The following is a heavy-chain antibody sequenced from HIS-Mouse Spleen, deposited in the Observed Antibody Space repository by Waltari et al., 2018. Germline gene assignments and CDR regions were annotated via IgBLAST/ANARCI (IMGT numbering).Heavy chain of an antibody. Sequence: QVQLVQSGAEVKKPGASVKVSCKASGYTFTGSYMHWVRQAPGQGLEWMGWINPNSGGTNYAQKFQGRVTMTRDTSISTAYMELSRLRSDDTAVYYCARVGYSGSYYYGMDVWGQGTTVTVSS. CDR1: GYTFTGSY. D-gene: IGHD1-26*01. V-gene: IGHV1-2*02. CDR3: ARVGYSGSYYYGMDV. CDR2: INPNSGGT. J-gene: IGHJ6*02.